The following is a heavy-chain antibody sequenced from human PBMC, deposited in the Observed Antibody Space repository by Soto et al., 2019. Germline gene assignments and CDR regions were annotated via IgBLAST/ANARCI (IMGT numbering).Heavy chain of an antibody. CDR2: ISWNSGSI. V-gene: IGHV3-9*01. CDR1: GFTFDDYA. Sequence: GGSLRLSCAASGFTFDDYAMHWVRQAPGKGLEWVSGISWNSGSIGYADSVKGRFTISRDNAKNSLYLQMNSLRAEDTALYYCAKDISYYYGSGSSSYFDYWGQGTLVTVSS. CDR3: AKDISYYYGSGSSSYFDY. J-gene: IGHJ4*02. D-gene: IGHD3-10*01.